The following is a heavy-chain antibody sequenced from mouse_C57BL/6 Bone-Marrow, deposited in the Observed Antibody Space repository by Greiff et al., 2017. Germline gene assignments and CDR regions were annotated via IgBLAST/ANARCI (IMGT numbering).Heavy chain of an antibody. CDR2: IYPRSGNT. V-gene: IGHV1-81*01. CDR1: GYTFTSYG. Sequence: QVQLQQSGAELARPGASVKLSCKASGYTFTSYGISWVKQRTGQGLEWIGEIYPRSGNTYYNEKFKGKATLTADKSSSTAYMELRSLTSEDSAVXFCATYGYWYFDVWGTGTTVTVSS. J-gene: IGHJ1*03. CDR3: ATYGYWYFDV. D-gene: IGHD1-1*01.